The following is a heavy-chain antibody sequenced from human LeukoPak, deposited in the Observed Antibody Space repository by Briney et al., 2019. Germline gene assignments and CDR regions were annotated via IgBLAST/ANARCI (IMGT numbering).Heavy chain of an antibody. V-gene: IGHV1-18*01. D-gene: IGHD6-19*01. CDR2: ISAYNGNT. CDR3: ARGGGSGWYYNWFDP. J-gene: IGHJ5*02. CDR1: GYTFTSYG. Sequence: ASVKVSCKASGYTFTSYGISWVRQAPGQGLEWMVWISAYNGNTNYAQKLQGRVTMTTDTSTSTAYMELRSLRSDDTAVYYCARGGGSGWYYNWFDPWGQGTLVTVSS.